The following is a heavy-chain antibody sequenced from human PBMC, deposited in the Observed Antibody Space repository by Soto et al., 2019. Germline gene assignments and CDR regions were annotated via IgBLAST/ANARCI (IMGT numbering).Heavy chain of an antibody. CDR2: INAGNGNT. Sequence: QVQLVQSGAEVKKPGASVKVSCKASGYTFTSYAMDWVRQAPGQRLEWMGWINAGNGNTKYSQKFQGRVTITRDTXASTVYMELSSLRSEDTAVYSCARDLWGGYVTYYYYYGMDVWGQGTTVTVSS. D-gene: IGHD5-12*01. J-gene: IGHJ6*02. CDR3: ARDLWGGYVTYYYYYGMDV. CDR1: GYTFTSYA. V-gene: IGHV1-3*01.